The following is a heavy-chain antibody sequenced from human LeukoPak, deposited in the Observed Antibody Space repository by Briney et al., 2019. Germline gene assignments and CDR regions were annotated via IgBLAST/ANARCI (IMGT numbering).Heavy chain of an antibody. D-gene: IGHD3-10*01. CDR1: GGSFSGYY. V-gene: IGHV4-34*01. J-gene: IGHJ5*02. Sequence: SETLSLTCAVYGGSFSGYYWSWIRQPPGKGLEWIGSIYYSGSTYYNPSLKSRVTISVDTSKNQFSLKLSSVTAADTAMFYCARGLGPGNWFDPWGQGTLVTVSS. CDR2: IYYSGST. CDR3: ARGLGPGNWFDP.